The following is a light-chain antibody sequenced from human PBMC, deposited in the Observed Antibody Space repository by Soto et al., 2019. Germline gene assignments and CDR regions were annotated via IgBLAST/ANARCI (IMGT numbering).Light chain of an antibody. CDR1: QSISTY. Sequence: DIQMTQSPSSLSASVGDRVSLTCRASQSISTYLNWYQQKPGKAPKLLIYAASSLQSGVPSRFSGSGSGTEFTLTISSLQPDDFATYYCQHYNSYSEAFGQGTKVDIK. CDR2: AAS. V-gene: IGKV1-39*01. J-gene: IGKJ1*01. CDR3: QHYNSYSEA.